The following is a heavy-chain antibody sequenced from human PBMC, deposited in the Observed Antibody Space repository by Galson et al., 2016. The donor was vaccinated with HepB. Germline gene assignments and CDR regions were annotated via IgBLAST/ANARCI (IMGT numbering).Heavy chain of an antibody. CDR2: ISWAGGST. J-gene: IGHJ4*02. Sequence: SLRLSCAASGFTFDDYSMHWVRQTPGKGLEWVSLISWAGGSTHYADSVKGRFTISRDNAKNTLYLQMNNLRAEDTAVYYCASPGYSGSWGQGTLVTVSS. CDR3: ASPGYSGS. CDR1: GFTFDDYS. V-gene: IGHV3-43*01. D-gene: IGHD6-13*01.